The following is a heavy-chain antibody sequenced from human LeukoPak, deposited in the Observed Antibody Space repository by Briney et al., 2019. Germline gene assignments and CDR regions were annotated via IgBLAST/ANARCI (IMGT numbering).Heavy chain of an antibody. D-gene: IGHD3-10*01. V-gene: IGHV1-46*01. J-gene: IGHJ4*02. CDR3: AKESLRDGSGSYYFDY. CDR1: GYIITSYY. Sequence: ASVKVSCKASGYIITSYYIHWVRQAPGQGLEWMGIINPSVGSTTHAQKFQGRVTMTRDTSTSTVYMELSRLRSEDTAVYYCAKESLRDGSGSYYFDYWGQGTLVTVSS. CDR2: INPSVGST.